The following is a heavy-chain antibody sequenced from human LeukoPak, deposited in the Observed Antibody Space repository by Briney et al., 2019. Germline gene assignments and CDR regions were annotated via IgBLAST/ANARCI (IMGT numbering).Heavy chain of an antibody. V-gene: IGHV3-21*01. Sequence: GGSLRLSCAASGFTFSSYSMNWVRQAPGKGLEWVSSISSSSSYIYYADSVKGRFTFSRTNAKNSLYLQMNSLRADDTAVYYCARDFTIFGVVTPKSFDYWGQGTLVTVSS. CDR1: GFTFSSYS. J-gene: IGHJ4*02. CDR3: ARDFTIFGVVTPKSFDY. CDR2: ISSSSSYI. D-gene: IGHD3-3*01.